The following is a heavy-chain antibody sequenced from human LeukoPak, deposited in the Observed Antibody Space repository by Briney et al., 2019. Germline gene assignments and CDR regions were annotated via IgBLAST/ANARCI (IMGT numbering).Heavy chain of an antibody. J-gene: IGHJ4*02. CDR1: GYTFTGYY. Sequence: ASVKVSCKASGYTFTGYYINWVRQAPGQGLEWMGRINPNSGGTNYAQKFQGRVTMTRDTSINTDYMELSRLRSDDTAVYYCARDVSYYDSGYYYDYWGQGTLVTVSS. V-gene: IGHV1-2*06. CDR3: ARDVSYYDSGYYYDY. D-gene: IGHD3-22*01. CDR2: INPNSGGT.